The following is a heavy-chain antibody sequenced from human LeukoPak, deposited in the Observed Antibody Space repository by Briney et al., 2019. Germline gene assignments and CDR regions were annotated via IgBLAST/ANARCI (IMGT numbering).Heavy chain of an antibody. D-gene: IGHD4-17*01. J-gene: IGHJ4*02. CDR1: GFTFSSYG. Sequence: PGGTLRLSCAASGFTFSSYGVSWVRQAPGKGLEWVSAISGSGGSTYYADSVKGRFTISRDNSKNTLYPQMNSLRAEDTAVYYCAKVGTVTLVFDYWGQGTLVTVSS. CDR3: AKVGTVTLVFDY. CDR2: ISGSGGST. V-gene: IGHV3-23*01.